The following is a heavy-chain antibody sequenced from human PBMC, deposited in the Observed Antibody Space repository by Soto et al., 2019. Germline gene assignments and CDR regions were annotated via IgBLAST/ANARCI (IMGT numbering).Heavy chain of an antibody. CDR2: IYYSGST. J-gene: IGHJ4*02. CDR3: ARARGDYYDSSRLDY. Sequence: SETLSLTCSVSGYSINRGYYWGWIRQPPGKGLEWIGYIYYSGSTNYNPSLKSRVTISVDTSKNQFSLKLSSVTAADTAVYYCARARGDYYDSSRLDYWGQGTLVTVSS. V-gene: IGHV4-59*01. CDR1: GYSINRGYY. D-gene: IGHD3-22*01.